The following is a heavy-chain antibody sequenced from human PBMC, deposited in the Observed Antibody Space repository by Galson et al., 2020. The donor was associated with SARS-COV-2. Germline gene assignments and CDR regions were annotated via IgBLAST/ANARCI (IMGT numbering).Heavy chain of an antibody. CDR3: ARRAGTYSGWYFDL. D-gene: IGHD1-26*01. J-gene: IGHJ2*01. V-gene: IGHV5-51*01. CDR2: IYPGDSDT. Sequence: GESLKISCKGSGYSFASYWIVWVRQMPGKGLEWMGIIYPGDSDTKYSPSFQGQVTISADTSISTAYLQWSSLKASDTAMYYCARRAGTYSGWYFDLWAVAPWSLSPQ. CDR1: GYSFASYW.